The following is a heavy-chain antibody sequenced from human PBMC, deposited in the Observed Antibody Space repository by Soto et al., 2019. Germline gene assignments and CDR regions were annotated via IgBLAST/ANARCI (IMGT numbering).Heavy chain of an antibody. CDR2: ISGSRGTT. CDR1: GFTFSDYA. V-gene: IGHV3-23*01. CDR3: DTAPYCSATSCYTDDSDMDV. Sequence: EVQLLESGGGLIQPEGSLRLSCVASGFTFSDYAMSWVRQAPGKGLEWISTISGSRGTTYYADSVKGRFTISRDNSKNTLYLYMNSLSAEDTAVSYSDTAPYCSATSCYTDDSDMDVWGQGTMVTVSS. J-gene: IGHJ6*02. D-gene: IGHD2-2*01.